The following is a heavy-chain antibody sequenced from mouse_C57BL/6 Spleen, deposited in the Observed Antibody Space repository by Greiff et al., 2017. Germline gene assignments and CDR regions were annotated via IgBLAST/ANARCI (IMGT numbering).Heavy chain of an antibody. CDR1: GYTFTSYW. V-gene: IGHV1-69*01. CDR3: ARASGNYVDYFDY. CDR2: IDPSDSYT. D-gene: IGHD2-1*01. Sequence: QVQLKQPGAELVMPGASVKLSCKASGYTFTSYWMHWVKQRPGQGLEWIGEIDPSDSYTNYNQKFKGKSTLTVDKSSSTAYMQLSSLTSEDSAVYYCARASGNYVDYFDYWGQGTTLTVSS. J-gene: IGHJ2*01.